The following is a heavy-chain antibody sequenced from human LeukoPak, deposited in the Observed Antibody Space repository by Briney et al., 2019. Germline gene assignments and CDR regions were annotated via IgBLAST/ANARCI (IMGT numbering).Heavy chain of an antibody. CDR3: ARGRLDYDILTGTLIRHLDYNWFDP. Sequence: SETLSLTCAVYGGSFSGYYWSWIRQPPGKGLEWIGEINHSGSTNYNPSLKSRVTISVDTSKNQFSLKLSSVTAADTAVYYCARGRLDYDILTGTLIRHLDYNWFDPWGQGTLVTVSS. CDR2: INHSGST. V-gene: IGHV4-34*01. J-gene: IGHJ5*02. CDR1: GGSFSGYY. D-gene: IGHD3-9*01.